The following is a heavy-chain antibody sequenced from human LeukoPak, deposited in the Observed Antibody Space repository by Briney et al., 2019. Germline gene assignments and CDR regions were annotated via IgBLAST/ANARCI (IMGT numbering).Heavy chain of an antibody. CDR1: GSTFSSYA. CDR3: AKEHDYGGYFDY. Sequence: PGGSLRLSCAASGSTFSSYAMSWVRQAPAKGLEWVSAISGSGGSTYYADSVKGRFTISRDNSKNTLYLQMNSLRAEDTAVYYCAKEHDYGGYFDYWGQGTLVTVSS. CDR2: ISGSGGST. D-gene: IGHD4/OR15-4a*01. J-gene: IGHJ4*02. V-gene: IGHV3-23*01.